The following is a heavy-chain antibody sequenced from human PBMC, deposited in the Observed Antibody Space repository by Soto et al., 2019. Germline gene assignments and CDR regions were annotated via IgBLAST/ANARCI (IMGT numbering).Heavy chain of an antibody. Sequence: SETLSLTCTVSGGSISSYYWSWIRQPPGKGLEWIGYIYNSGSTNYNPSLKSRVTISVDTSKNQFSLKLSSVTAADTAVYYCARGPSRGSYPRGYFDYWGQGTLVTVSS. J-gene: IGHJ4*02. CDR2: IYNSGST. CDR3: ARGPSRGSYPRGYFDY. CDR1: GGSISSYY. V-gene: IGHV4-59*01. D-gene: IGHD1-26*01.